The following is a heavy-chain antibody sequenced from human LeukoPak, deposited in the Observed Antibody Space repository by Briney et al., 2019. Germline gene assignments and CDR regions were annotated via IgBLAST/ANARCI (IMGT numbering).Heavy chain of an antibody. Sequence: GGSLRLSCAAPGFTFSSYGMHWVRQAPGKGLEWVAFMRFDESNTNYADSVKGRFIISRDNSKNTVYLQMNSLRPEDSAVYYCAKDSFYYGSGSYYYMDVWGKGTTVTISS. J-gene: IGHJ6*03. CDR2: MRFDESNT. CDR3: AKDSFYYGSGSYYYMDV. D-gene: IGHD3-10*01. CDR1: GFTFSSYG. V-gene: IGHV3-30*02.